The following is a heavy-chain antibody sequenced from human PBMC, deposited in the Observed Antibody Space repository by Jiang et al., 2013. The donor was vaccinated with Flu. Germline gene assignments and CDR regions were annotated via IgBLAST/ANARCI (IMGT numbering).Heavy chain of an antibody. D-gene: IGHD2/OR15-2a*01. CDR3: AQVLRVYGMDV. CDR2: IYWDDDK. Sequence: IYWDDDKRYSPSLKSRLTITKDTSKNQVVLTMTNMDPVDTATYYCAQVLRVYGMDVWGQGTTVTVSS. J-gene: IGHJ6*02. V-gene: IGHV2-5*02.